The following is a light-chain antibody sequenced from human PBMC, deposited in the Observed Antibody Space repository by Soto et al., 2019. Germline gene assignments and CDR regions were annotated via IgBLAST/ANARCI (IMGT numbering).Light chain of an antibody. CDR2: WAS. CDR3: QQYYSTPPS. CDR1: QSVLYSSNNKNY. J-gene: IGKJ1*01. V-gene: IGKV4-1*01. Sequence: DIVMTQSPDSLAVSPGERATINCKSSQSVLYSSNNKNYLAWYQQKPGQPPKLLIYWASTRESGVPDRFSGSGSGTDFTLTISSLQAEDVAVYYCQQYYSTPPSFGQGTKVEIK.